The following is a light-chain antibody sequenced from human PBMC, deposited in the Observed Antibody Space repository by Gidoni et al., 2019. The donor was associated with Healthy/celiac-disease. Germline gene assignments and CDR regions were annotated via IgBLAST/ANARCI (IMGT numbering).Light chain of an antibody. Sequence: QPVLTQPPSVSEAPRQRVAISCSGSSSNIGNNAVNWYHQAPGKAPRLLIYYDDLLPSGVSDRFSGSRSGTSASLAISGLQAEDEADYYCAVWDDTLHGPLFGGGTKLTVL. V-gene: IGLV1-36*01. CDR3: AVWDDTLHGPL. J-gene: IGLJ2*01. CDR2: YDD. CDR1: SSNIGNNA.